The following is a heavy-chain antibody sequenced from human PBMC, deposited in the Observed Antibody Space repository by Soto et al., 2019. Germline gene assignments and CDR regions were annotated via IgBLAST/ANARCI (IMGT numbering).Heavy chain of an antibody. CDR1: GYTFTSYA. D-gene: IGHD3-22*01. Sequence: ASVKVSCKASGYTFTSYAMHWVRQAPGQRLEGMGWINAGNGNKKYSQKFQGRVTITRDTSASTAYMELSSRRSEDRAVYYCAGPDYYDSSGLGYWGQGTLVTVSS. CDR3: AGPDYYDSSGLGY. J-gene: IGHJ4*02. V-gene: IGHV1-3*01. CDR2: INAGNGNK.